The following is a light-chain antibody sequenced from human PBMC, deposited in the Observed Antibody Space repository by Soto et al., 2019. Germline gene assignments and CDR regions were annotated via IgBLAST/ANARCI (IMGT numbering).Light chain of an antibody. Sequence: QSVLTQPASVSGSPGQSITISCTGTSSDVGGYNYVSWYQQHPGKAPKFMIYDVSNRPSGVSNRFSGSKSGNTASLTISGLQPEDEADYYCCSYTTSNTRQIVFGTGTKVTV. CDR3: CSYTTSNTRQIV. V-gene: IGLV2-14*01. CDR1: SSDVGGYNY. CDR2: DVS. J-gene: IGLJ1*01.